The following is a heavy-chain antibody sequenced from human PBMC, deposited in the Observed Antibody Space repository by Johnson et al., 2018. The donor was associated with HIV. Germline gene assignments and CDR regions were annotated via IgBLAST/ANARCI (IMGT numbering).Heavy chain of an antibody. Sequence: QVQLVESGGGAVQPGKSLRLACAASGFTFSGYGMHWVRQASGKGLEWVAVISYDGSNKYYADSMKGRSTISRDNTKNTLYLQINSLKTEYTAVYYCAREIGYSSSWYLGSGWYPDAFDIWGQGTMVTVSS. V-gene: IGHV3-30*03. CDR3: AREIGYSSSWYLGSGWYPDAFDI. D-gene: IGHD6-13*01. CDR2: ISYDGSNK. J-gene: IGHJ3*02. CDR1: GFTFSGYG.